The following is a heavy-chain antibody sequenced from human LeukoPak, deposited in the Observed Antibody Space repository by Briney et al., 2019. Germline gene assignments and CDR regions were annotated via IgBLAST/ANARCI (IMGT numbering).Heavy chain of an antibody. D-gene: IGHD3-3*01. V-gene: IGHV4-39*01. J-gene: IGHJ4*02. CDR3: ARRLGGIFDY. CDR1: GVSPSSSLHY. CDR2: IYYGGAS. Sequence: SETLCLSCTVSGVSPSSSLHYCGWVRPPPVKGLQWLVDIYYGGASSISPSLSRPPSLSVNLTNTQFSLNLSSVTAALPGVSLCARRLGGIFDYWGQGARVTVSS.